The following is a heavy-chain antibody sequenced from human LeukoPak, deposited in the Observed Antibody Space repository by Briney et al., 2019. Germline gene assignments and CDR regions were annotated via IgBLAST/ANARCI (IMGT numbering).Heavy chain of an antibody. V-gene: IGHV3-23*01. CDR1: GFTFINYA. Sequence: PGGSLRLSCAAFGFTFINYAMSWVRQAPGKGLEWVSVISGSGSSTYYADSVKGRFTISRDDSKNTLYLQMNSLRAEDTAVYFCARDSASYGRFDYWGQGTLVTVSS. CDR3: ARDSASYGRFDY. J-gene: IGHJ4*02. D-gene: IGHD5-18*01. CDR2: ISGSGSST.